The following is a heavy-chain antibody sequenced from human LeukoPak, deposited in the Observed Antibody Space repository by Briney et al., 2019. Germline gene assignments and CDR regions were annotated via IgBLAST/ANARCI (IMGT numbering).Heavy chain of an antibody. V-gene: IGHV4-59*01. CDR1: GGSISSYY. CDR3: ARVGFGEGNFDP. CDR2: IYDSGST. J-gene: IGHJ5*02. D-gene: IGHD3-10*01. Sequence: PSGALCLTCTVSGGSISSYYWSWVRQPPGKGLEWGGYIYDSGSTNYNPSLKSRVTISVDTSKNQFSLKLRSVTAADTAVCYCARVGFGEGNFDPWGQGTLVTVSS.